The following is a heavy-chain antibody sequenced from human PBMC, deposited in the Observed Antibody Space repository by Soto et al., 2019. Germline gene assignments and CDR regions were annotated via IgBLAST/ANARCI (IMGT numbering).Heavy chain of an antibody. Sequence: EVQLVESGGGLVQPGGSLRLSCAASGFTFRTYWLSWVRQVPGKGLEWVANINLDGSEKNYVDSVKGRFTISRDSARNSLYLQMRSLRAEDTALYYCARDGSTSWYSYDYHGMDVWGQGTTVTVSS. D-gene: IGHD5-18*01. CDR1: GFTFRTYW. CDR2: INLDGSEK. J-gene: IGHJ6*02. CDR3: ARDGSTSWYSYDYHGMDV. V-gene: IGHV3-7*05.